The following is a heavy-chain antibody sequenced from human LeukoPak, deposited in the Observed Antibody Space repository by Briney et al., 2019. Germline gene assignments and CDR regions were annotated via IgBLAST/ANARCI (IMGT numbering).Heavy chain of an antibody. CDR2: ISSSSSYI. CDR1: GFIFNHYN. D-gene: IGHD2-15*01. J-gene: IGHJ6*02. CDR3: ARDQGIGYCSGGSCPYGMDV. V-gene: IGHV3-21*01. Sequence: GGSLRLSCAASGFIFNHYNMNWVRQAPGKGLEWVSLISSSSSYIYYADSVKGRFTISRDNAKNSLYLQMNSLRAEDTAVYYCARDQGIGYCSGGSCPYGMDVWGQGTTVTVSS.